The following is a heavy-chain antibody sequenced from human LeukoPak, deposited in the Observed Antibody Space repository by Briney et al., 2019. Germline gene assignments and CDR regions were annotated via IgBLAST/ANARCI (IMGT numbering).Heavy chain of an antibody. V-gene: IGHV4-34*01. CDR3: ARGGWGNFDY. Sequence: SETLSLTCAVYGGSFSGYYWSWIRQPPGKGLEWIGEINHSGSTNYNPSLKSRVTISVDTSKNQFSLKLSSVTAADTAVYYCARGGWGNFDYWGRGTLVTVSS. CDR2: INHSGST. D-gene: IGHD7-27*01. J-gene: IGHJ4*02. CDR1: GGSFSGYY.